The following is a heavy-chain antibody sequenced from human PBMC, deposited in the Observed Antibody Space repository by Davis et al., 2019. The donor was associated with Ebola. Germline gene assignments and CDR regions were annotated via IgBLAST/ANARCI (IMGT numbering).Heavy chain of an antibody. CDR3: AKGSLYGSRSITAGMDV. J-gene: IGHJ6*02. Sequence: PGGSLRLSCAASGFTFTSYSMTWVRQAPGKGLEWVSGISGSGSTYCADSVKGRFTFSRDNSKNTLYLQMNSLRAEDTAVYYCAKGSLYGSRSITAGMDVWGQGTTVTVSS. D-gene: IGHD4-17*01. CDR2: ISGSGST. CDR1: GFTFTSYS. V-gene: IGHV3-23*01.